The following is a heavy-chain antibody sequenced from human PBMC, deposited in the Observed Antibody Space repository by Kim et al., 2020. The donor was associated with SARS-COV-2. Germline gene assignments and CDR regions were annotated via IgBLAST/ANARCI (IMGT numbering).Heavy chain of an antibody. D-gene: IGHD3-16*02. J-gene: IGHJ4*02. V-gene: IGHV4-34*01. CDR1: GGSFSGYY. Sequence: SETLSLTCAVYGGSFSGYYWSWIRQPPGKGLEWIGEINHSGSTNYNPSLKSRVTISVDTSKNQFSLKLSSVTAADTAVYYCARGRYYDYVWGSYRYTSNPYFDYWGQGTLVTVSS. CDR3: ARGRYYDYVWGSYRYTSNPYFDY. CDR2: INHSGST.